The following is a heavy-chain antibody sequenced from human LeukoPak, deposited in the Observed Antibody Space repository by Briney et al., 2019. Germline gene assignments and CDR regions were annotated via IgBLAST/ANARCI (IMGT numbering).Heavy chain of an antibody. D-gene: IGHD3-10*01. V-gene: IGHV3-11*04. CDR1: VFTFSDYY. CDR3: AGTYYYGSGIYDF. J-gene: IGHJ4*02. Sequence: PGGSLRLSCAASVFTFSDYYMSWIRQAPGKGLEWVSYISSSGSTIYYADSVKGRFTISRDNAKNSLYLQMNSLRAEDTAVYYCAGTYYYGSGIYDFWGQGTLVTVSS. CDR2: ISSSGSTI.